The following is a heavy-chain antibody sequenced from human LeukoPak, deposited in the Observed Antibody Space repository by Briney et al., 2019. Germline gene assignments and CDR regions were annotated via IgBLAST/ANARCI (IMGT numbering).Heavy chain of an antibody. J-gene: IGHJ4*02. CDR1: GGSIISSNW. D-gene: IGHD3-16*02. CDR3: ARDRQGYDYVWGSYRKSFVY. Sequence: PSGTLSLTCAVSGGSIISSNWWRWVRQPPGKGLRWFGVIYQSGSTNYYPSLKSRVTISVDKSKNQLSLKLSSVTASDTAVYYCARDRQGYDYVWGSYRKSFVYWGQGTLVTVSS. CDR2: IYQSGST. V-gene: IGHV4-4*02.